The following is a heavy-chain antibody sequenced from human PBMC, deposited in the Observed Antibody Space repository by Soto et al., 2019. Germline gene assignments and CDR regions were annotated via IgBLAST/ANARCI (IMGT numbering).Heavy chain of an antibody. V-gene: IGHV3-53*05. D-gene: IGHD1-1*01. CDR3: AGTRKWNDVDI. CDR2: IYSGGST. Sequence: DVQLVETGGGLIQPGGSLRLSCAASGFSVSSDYMNWVRQDPVKGLEWVSVIYSGGSTYYADSVRGRFTTSRDNSENTLFLQTDIRRVEDTAVDYWAGTRKWNDVDIWGQGTMVTVSS. J-gene: IGHJ3*02. CDR1: GFSVSSDY.